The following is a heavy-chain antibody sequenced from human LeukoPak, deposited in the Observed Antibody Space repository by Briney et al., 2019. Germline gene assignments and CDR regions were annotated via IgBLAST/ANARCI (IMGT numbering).Heavy chain of an antibody. J-gene: IGHJ4*02. D-gene: IGHD3-3*01. CDR3: ARERRGYYAEY. Sequence: GGSLRLSCAASGFTFNNYAMHWVRQAPGKGLEWVALISHDGSAPFYADSVKGRFIISKDSPQNTLYLQMNSLRPEDTAVYYCARERRGYYAEYWGQGTLVTISS. V-gene: IGHV3-30*04. CDR1: GFTFNNYA. CDR2: ISHDGSAP.